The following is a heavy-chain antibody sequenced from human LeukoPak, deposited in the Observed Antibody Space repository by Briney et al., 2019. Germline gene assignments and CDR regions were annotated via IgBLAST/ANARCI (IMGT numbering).Heavy chain of an antibody. CDR2: IYTSGST. Sequence: PSETLSLTCTVSGGSISSGSYYWSWIRQPAGKGLEWIGCIYTSGSTNYNPSLKSRVTISVDTSKNQFSLKLSSVTAADTAVYYCARSWKKKGYDILTGYYVYYYYYMDVWGKGTTVTISS. D-gene: IGHD3-9*01. J-gene: IGHJ6*03. CDR3: ARSWKKKGYDILTGYYVYYYYYMDV. CDR1: GGSISSGSYY. V-gene: IGHV4-61*02.